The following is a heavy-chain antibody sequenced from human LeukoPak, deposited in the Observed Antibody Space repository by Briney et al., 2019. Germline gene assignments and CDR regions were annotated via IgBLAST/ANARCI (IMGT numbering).Heavy chain of an antibody. J-gene: IGHJ4*02. Sequence: SETLSLTCTVSGGSMSSSTDYWSWFRQPAGKGLEWIGRIYTSGYTNYNPSLKSRVTISRDTSKNQFSLEMSSVTAADTAVYYCARESPSKYVFYYWGQGILVTVSS. V-gene: IGHV4-61*02. CDR3: ARESPSKYVFYY. CDR2: IYTSGYT. D-gene: IGHD2-2*01. CDR1: GGSMSSSTDY.